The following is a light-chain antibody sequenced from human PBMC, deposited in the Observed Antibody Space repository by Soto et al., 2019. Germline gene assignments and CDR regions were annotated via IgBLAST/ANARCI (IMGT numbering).Light chain of an antibody. Sequence: DIQMTQSPSTLSASVGDRVTITCRASQSISRSLAWYQQKSGKAPKLLIYDASSLKSGVPSRFSGSGFGTEFTLTISGLQPDDFATYYCQQYQSYFLTFGPGTTVDMK. CDR3: QQYQSYFLT. CDR1: QSISRS. J-gene: IGKJ3*01. CDR2: DAS. V-gene: IGKV1-5*01.